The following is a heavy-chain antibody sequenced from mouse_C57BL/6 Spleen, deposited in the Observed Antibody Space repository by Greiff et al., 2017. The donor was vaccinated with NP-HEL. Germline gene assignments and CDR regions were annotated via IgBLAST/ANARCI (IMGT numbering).Heavy chain of an antibody. V-gene: IGHV1-19*01. CDR2: INPYNGGT. CDR3: ARSLPYAMDY. CDR1: GYTFTDYY. J-gene: IGHJ4*01. D-gene: IGHD5-5*01. Sequence: EVQLQQSGPVLVKPGASVKMSCKASGYTFTDYYMNWVQQSHGKSLEWIGVINPYNGGTSYNQKFKGKATLTVDKSSSTAYMELNSLTSEDSAVYYCARSLPYAMDYWGQGTSVTVSS.